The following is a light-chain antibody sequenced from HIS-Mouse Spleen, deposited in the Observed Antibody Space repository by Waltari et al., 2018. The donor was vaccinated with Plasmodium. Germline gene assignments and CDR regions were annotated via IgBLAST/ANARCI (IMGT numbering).Light chain of an antibody. Sequence: EIVMTQSPATLSVSPGARATLSCRASQRVSSNLAGYQQKPGQAPRLLIYGASTRATGIPARFSGSGSGTEFTLTISSLQSEDFAVYYCQQYNNWSFTFGPGTKVDIK. CDR2: GAS. J-gene: IGKJ3*01. V-gene: IGKV3-15*01. CDR3: QQYNNWSFT. CDR1: QRVSSN.